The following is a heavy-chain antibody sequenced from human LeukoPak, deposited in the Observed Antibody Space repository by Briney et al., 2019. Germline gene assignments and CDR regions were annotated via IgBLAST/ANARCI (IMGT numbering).Heavy chain of an antibody. CDR2: IYTTGMT. V-gene: IGHV4-4*07. CDR3: ARAGHTISSYRFDY. CDR1: GGSINSYW. Sequence: SETLSLTCSVSGGSINSYWWSWIRQPAGKGLEFIGRIYTTGMTNYNPSLKSRVSMSVDTSKNQFSLELRSVTAAATAVYFCARAGHTISSYRFDYWGPGALVTVSS. D-gene: IGHD3-10*01. J-gene: IGHJ4*02.